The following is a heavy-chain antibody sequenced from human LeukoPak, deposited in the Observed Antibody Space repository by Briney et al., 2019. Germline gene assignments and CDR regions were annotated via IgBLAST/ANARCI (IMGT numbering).Heavy chain of an antibody. CDR2: IIPIFGTA. D-gene: IGHD3-22*01. CDR3: ARYYYDSSGPYYFDY. J-gene: IGHJ4*02. V-gene: IGHV1-69*13. Sequence: SVKVSCKASGGTCSSYAISWVRQAPGQGLEWMGGIIPIFGTANYAQKFQGRVTITADESTSTAYMELSSLRSEDTAVYYCARYYYDSSGPYYFDYRGQGTLVTVSS. CDR1: GGTCSSYA.